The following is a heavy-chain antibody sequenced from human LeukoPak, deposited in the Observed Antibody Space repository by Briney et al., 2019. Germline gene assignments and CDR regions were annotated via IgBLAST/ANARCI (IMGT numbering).Heavy chain of an antibody. CDR1: GFTFSSYA. D-gene: IGHD3-10*01. CDR2: ISGSGGST. Sequence: GGSLRLSCAVSGFTFSSYAMSWVRQAPGKGLEWVSAISGSGGSTYYADSVKGRFTISRDNSKNTLYLQMNSLRGEDTAVYYCVRGRGSYGWFDPWGQGTLVTVSS. J-gene: IGHJ5*02. V-gene: IGHV3-23*01. CDR3: VRGRGSYGWFDP.